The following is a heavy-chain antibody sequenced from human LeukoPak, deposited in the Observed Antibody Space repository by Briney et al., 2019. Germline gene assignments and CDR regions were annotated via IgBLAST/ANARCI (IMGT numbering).Heavy chain of an antibody. CDR3: ARSDYDILTGYYYFDY. J-gene: IGHJ4*02. D-gene: IGHD3-9*01. CDR1: GYAFTSYD. Sequence: ASVKVSCKASGYAFTSYDLNWVRQATGQGLEWMGWMNPNSGNTGYAQKFQGRVTITRNTSISTAYMELSSLRSEDTAVYYCARSDYDILTGYYYFDYWGQGTLVTVSS. CDR2: MNPNSGNT. V-gene: IGHV1-8*03.